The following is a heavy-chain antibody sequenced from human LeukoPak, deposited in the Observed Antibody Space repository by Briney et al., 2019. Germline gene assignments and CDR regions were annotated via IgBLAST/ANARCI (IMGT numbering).Heavy chain of an antibody. V-gene: IGHV3-30-3*01. Sequence: PGGSLRLSCAASGFTFSSYAMHWVRQAPGKGLEWVAVISYDGSNKYYADSVKGRFTISRDNSKNTLYLQMNSLRAEDTAVYYCARSYCSSTSCREWDYWGQGTLVTVSS. CDR2: ISYDGSNK. CDR1: GFTFSSYA. J-gene: IGHJ4*02. CDR3: ARSYCSSTSCREWDY. D-gene: IGHD2-2*01.